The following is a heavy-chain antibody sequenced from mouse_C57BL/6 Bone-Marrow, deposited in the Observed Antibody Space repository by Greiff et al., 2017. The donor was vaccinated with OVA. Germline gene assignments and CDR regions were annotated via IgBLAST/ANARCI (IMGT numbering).Heavy chain of an antibody. CDR1: GYSFPGYY. D-gene: IGHD3-3*01. Sequence: VLLVESGPELVKPGASVKISCKASGYSFPGYYMHWVKQSHGNILDWIGYIYPYTGVSSSHQKFKGTATLTVDKSSSTAYMELRSLTSEDSAGEYCARGTGFDYWGQGTTLTVSS. V-gene: IGHV1-31*01. CDR2: IYPYTGVS. J-gene: IGHJ2*01. CDR3: ARGTGFDY.